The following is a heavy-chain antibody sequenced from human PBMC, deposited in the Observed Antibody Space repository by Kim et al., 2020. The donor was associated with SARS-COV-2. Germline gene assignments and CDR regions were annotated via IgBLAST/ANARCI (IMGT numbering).Heavy chain of an antibody. Sequence: GGSLRLSCAASGFTVSSNYMSWVRQAPGKGLEWVSVIYSGGSTYYADSVKGRFTISRDNSKNTLYLQMNSLRAEDTAVYYCAIGEADYYGSGSYYALGYWGQGTLVTVSS. J-gene: IGHJ4*02. CDR1: GFTVSSNY. V-gene: IGHV3-53*01. CDR3: AIGEADYYGSGSYYALGY. D-gene: IGHD3-10*01. CDR2: IYSGGST.